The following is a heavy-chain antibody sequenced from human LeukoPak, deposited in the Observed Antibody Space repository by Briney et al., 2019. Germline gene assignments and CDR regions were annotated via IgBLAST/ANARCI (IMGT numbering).Heavy chain of an antibody. CDR3: ARMITMVRGENWFDP. CDR2: IIPILGIA. D-gene: IGHD3-10*01. V-gene: IGHV1-69*02. CDR1: GGTFSSYT. Sequence: GASVKVSCKASGGTFSSYTISWVRQAPGQWLEWMGRIIPILGIANYAQKFQGRVTITADKSTSTAYMELSSLRSEDTAVYYCARMITMVRGENWFDPWGQGTLVTVSS. J-gene: IGHJ5*02.